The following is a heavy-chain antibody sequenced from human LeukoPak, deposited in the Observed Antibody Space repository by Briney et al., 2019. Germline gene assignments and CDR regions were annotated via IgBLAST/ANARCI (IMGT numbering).Heavy chain of an antibody. J-gene: IGHJ4*02. CDR3: SRATVRGVIVY. D-gene: IGHD3-10*01. CDR1: GGSISSSSYY. V-gene: IGHV4-39*01. CDR2: IYYSGST. Sequence: SETLSLTCTVSGGSISSSSYYWGWIRQPPGKGLEWIGSIYYSGSTYYNPSLKSRVTISVDTSKNQFSLKLSSVTAADTAVYYCSRATVRGVIVYWGQGTLVSVSS.